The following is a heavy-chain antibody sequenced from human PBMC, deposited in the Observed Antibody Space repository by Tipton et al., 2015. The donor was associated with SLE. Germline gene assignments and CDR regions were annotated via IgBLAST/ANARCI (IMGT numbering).Heavy chain of an antibody. CDR3: ARQPVYYYYYMDV. CDR1: GGSFSGYY. Sequence: LSLTCAVYGGSFSGYYWSWIRQPPGKGLEWIGEINHSGGTNYNPSLKSRVTISVDTSKNQFSLKLSSVTAADTAVYYCARQPVYYYYYMDVWGKGTTVTVSS. V-gene: IGHV4-34*01. CDR2: INHSGGT. J-gene: IGHJ6*03.